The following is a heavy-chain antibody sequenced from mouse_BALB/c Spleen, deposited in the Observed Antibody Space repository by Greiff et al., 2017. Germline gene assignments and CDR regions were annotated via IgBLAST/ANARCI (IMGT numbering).Heavy chain of an antibody. CDR1: GFSLTSYG. CDR3: AGGLYGNYGGAMDY. Sequence: VQLVESGPGLVAPSQSLSITCTVSGFSLTSYGVHWVRQPPGKGLEWLGVIWAGGSTNYNSALMSRLSISKDNSKSQVFLKMNSLQTDDTAMYYCAGGLYGNYGGAMDYWGQGTSVTVSS. CDR2: IWAGGST. V-gene: IGHV2-9*02. J-gene: IGHJ4*01. D-gene: IGHD2-1*01.